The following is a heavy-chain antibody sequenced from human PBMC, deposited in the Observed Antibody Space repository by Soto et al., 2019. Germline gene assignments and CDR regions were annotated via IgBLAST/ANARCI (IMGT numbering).Heavy chain of an antibody. CDR3: ARVTPLRFLEWLSSRFDP. J-gene: IGHJ5*02. D-gene: IGHD3-3*01. CDR1: GYTFTSYG. Sequence: ASVKVSCKASGYTFTSYGINWVRQAPGQGLEWMGWISAYNGNTDYAQKLQGRVTMTTDTSTSTAYMELRSLRSDDTAVYYCARVTPLRFLEWLSSRFDPWGQGTLVTVSS. CDR2: ISAYNGNT. V-gene: IGHV1-18*01.